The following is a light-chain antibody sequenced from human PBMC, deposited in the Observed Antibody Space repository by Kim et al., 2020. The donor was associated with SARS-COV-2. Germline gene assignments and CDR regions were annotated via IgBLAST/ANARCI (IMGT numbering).Light chain of an antibody. J-gene: IGLJ3*02. CDR1: NIGNER. Sequence: APGETARIPCGGFNIGNERVHWYQQKTGQAPVLVIYYDSHRPSGIPDRISASNSGNTATLTISRVEAGDGADYYCQVWDSTTVHWVFGGGTKLTVL. CDR3: QVWDSTTVHWV. V-gene: IGLV3-21*04. CDR2: YDS.